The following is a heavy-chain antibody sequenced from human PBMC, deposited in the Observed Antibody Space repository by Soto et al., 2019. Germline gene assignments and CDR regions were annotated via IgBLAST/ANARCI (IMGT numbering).Heavy chain of an antibody. J-gene: IGHJ4*02. D-gene: IGHD5-18*01. CDR1: GYTFTSYG. CDR2: ISAYNGNT. Sequence: ASVKVSCNASGYTFTSYGISWVRQAPGQGLEWMGWISAYNGNTNYAQKLQGRVTMTTDTSTSTAYMELRSLRSDDTAVYYCARTSRRGYSYGYFDYWGQGTLVTVSS. V-gene: IGHV1-18*01. CDR3: ARTSRRGYSYGYFDY.